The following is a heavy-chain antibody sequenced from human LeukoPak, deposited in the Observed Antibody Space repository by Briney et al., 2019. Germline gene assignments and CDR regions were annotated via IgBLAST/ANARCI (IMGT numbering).Heavy chain of an antibody. CDR1: GFTFSSYA. V-gene: IGHV3-23*01. CDR3: VSTSTAMVTDAFDI. J-gene: IGHJ3*02. Sequence: PGGSLRLSCAASGFTFSSYAMSWVRQAPGKGLEWVSPISGSGGSTYYAHSVKGRFTIPRDNSKNTLYLQMNGLRAEDTVVYYWVSTSTAMVTDAFDIWGQGTMVTVSS. D-gene: IGHD5-18*01. CDR2: ISGSGGST.